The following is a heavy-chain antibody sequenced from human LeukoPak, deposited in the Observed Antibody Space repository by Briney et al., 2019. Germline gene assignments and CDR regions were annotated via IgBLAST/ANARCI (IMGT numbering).Heavy chain of an antibody. CDR1: GGSISSGGYY. V-gene: IGHV4-31*03. Sequence: SETLSLTCTVSGGSISSGGYYWSWIRQHLGKGLEWIGYIYYSGSTYYNPSLKSRVTISVDTSKNQFSLKLSSVTAADTAVYYCARSRIGAWQQLFRGEFDYWGQGTLVTVSS. J-gene: IGHJ4*02. CDR3: ARSRIGAWQQLFRGEFDY. D-gene: IGHD6-13*01. CDR2: IYYSGST.